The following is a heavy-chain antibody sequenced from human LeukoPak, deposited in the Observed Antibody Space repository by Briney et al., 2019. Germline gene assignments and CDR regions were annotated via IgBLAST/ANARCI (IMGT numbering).Heavy chain of an antibody. Sequence: GGSLRLSCVASGFTFSSYWMHWVRQDPRKGLVWVSRINGDGRNINYADSVRGRFTISRDNAKNTLYLQVNTLRVEDTAVYYCASLSLRWPDYWGQGTLVTVSS. CDR2: INGDGRNI. V-gene: IGHV3-74*01. CDR3: ASLSLRWPDY. J-gene: IGHJ4*02. D-gene: IGHD4-23*01. CDR1: GFTFSSYW.